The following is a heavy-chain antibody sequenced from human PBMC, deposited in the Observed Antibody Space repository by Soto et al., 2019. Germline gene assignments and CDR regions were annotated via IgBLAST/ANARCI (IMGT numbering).Heavy chain of an antibody. V-gene: IGHV4-31*03. Sequence: QVQLQESGPGLVKPSQTLSLTCTVSGGSISSGGYYWSWIRQHPGKGLEWIGYIYYSGSTYYNPSLKRRVTISVDTSKNQFSLKLSSVTAADTAVYYCVRSFGVAAAGPFDYWGQGTLVTVSS. D-gene: IGHD6-13*01. CDR3: VRSFGVAAAGPFDY. CDR1: GGSISSGGYY. J-gene: IGHJ4*02. CDR2: IYYSGST.